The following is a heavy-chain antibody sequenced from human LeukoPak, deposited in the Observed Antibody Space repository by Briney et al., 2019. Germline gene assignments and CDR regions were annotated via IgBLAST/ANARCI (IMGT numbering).Heavy chain of an antibody. CDR1: GFTFSSYA. CDR3: ARGRGPHGYNWFDP. CDR2: ISYDGSNK. Sequence: GGSLRLSCAASGFTFSSYAMHWVRQAPGKGLEWVAVISYDGSNKYYADSVKGRFTISRDNSKNTLYLQMNSLRAEDTAVYYCARGRGPHGYNWFDPWGQGTLVTVSS. J-gene: IGHJ5*02. D-gene: IGHD1-26*01. V-gene: IGHV3-30-3*01.